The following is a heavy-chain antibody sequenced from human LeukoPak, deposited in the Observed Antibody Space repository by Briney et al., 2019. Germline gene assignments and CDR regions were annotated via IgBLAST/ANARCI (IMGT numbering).Heavy chain of an antibody. CDR3: ATLTGY. D-gene: IGHD3-16*01. CDR1: GFTFSDYS. J-gene: IGHJ4*02. V-gene: IGHV3-11*04. Sequence: GGSLRLSCAASGFTFSDYSMTWIRQAPGKGLEWLSFISNNGDSTYYADSVRGRFSISRDNAKNSLYLQMNSLRAEDTAVYYCATLTGYWGQGTLVTVSS. CDR2: ISNNGDST.